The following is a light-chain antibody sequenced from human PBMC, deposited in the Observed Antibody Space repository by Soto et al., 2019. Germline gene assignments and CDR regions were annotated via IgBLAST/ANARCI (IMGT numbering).Light chain of an antibody. V-gene: IGKV3-15*01. CDR1: PSVSSN. Sequence: ETVMTQSPATLSVSPRERATLSCWAGPSVSSNLAWYQQKPGQAPRLLIYGASTRATGIPARLSASGSGTQFTLTICRLQSQHSGLCFCQQYSNCHPFTFGPGTNLDV. CDR2: GAS. CDR3: QQYSNCHPFT. J-gene: IGKJ3*01.